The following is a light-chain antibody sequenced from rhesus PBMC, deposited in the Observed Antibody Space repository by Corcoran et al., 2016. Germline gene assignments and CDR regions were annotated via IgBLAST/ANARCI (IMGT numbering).Light chain of an antibody. CDR1: QSIGTY. V-gene: IGKV3-24*04. CDR2: GAS. CDR3: HQSSNSLT. J-gene: IGKJ4*01. Sequence: ETVVTQSPATLSLSPGERATLSCRASQSIGTYLAWYQQKPGQAPRLLIYGASYRATGGPERFSGSGVGTDFTRTISSLEAEDVGVYYCHQSSNSLTFGGGTKVDLK.